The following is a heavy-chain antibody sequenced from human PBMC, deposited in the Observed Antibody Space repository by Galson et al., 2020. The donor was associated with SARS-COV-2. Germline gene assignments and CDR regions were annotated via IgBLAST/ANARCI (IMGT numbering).Heavy chain of an antibody. CDR2: IYYSGST. D-gene: IGHD3-9*01. Sequence: SETLSLTCTVSGGSISSYYWSWIRQPPGKGLEWIGYIYYSGSTNYNPSLKSRVTISVDTSKNQFSLRLSPVTAADTAVYYCARVGGVNFDWLLSAALDYYYMDVWGKGTTVTVSS. CDR1: GGSISSYY. CDR3: ARVGGVNFDWLLSAALDYYYMDV. V-gene: IGHV4-59*08. J-gene: IGHJ6*03.